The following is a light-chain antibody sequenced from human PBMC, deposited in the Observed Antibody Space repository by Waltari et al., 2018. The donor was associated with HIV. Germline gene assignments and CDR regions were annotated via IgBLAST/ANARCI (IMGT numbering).Light chain of an antibody. J-gene: IGLJ3*02. CDR3: AAWDDRLSVV. CDR2: NNN. V-gene: IGLV1-44*01. CDR1: SPRIDSNT. Sequence: QSVLTQPPSASGTPGQRVTISCSGRSPRIDSNTVTWYQQRPGTAPKLLIYNNNQRPSGVPDRFSGSKSGTSASLAISGLQSEDEADYFCAAWDDRLSVVFGGGTKLTVL.